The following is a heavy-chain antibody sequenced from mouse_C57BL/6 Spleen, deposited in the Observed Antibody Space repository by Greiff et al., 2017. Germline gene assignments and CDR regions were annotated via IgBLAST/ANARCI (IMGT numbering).Heavy chain of an antibody. CDR2: IRLKSDNYAT. D-gene: IGHD2-1*01. CDR3: TGHGNPFAY. CDR1: GFTFSNYW. J-gene: IGHJ3*01. V-gene: IGHV6-3*01. Sequence: EVKLVESGGGLVQPGGSMKLSCVASGFTFSNYWMNWVRQSPEKGLEWVAQIRLKSDNYATHYAESVKGRFTISRDDSKSSVYLQMNNLRAEDTGIYYCTGHGNPFAYWGQGTLVTVSA.